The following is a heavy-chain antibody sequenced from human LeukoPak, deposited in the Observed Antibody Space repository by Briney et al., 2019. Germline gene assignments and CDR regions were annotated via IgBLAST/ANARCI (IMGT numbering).Heavy chain of an antibody. Sequence: GGSLRLSCAASGFTFSSYRMNWVRQAPGKGLVWVSRIASDGSSTTYADSVKGRFSISRDNAKNTLYLQMNSLRVEDTAVYYCARETRGSPTYYYYDMDVWGQGTTVTVSS. D-gene: IGHD1-26*01. J-gene: IGHJ6*02. V-gene: IGHV3-74*01. CDR2: IASDGSST. CDR1: GFTFSSYR. CDR3: ARETRGSPTYYYYDMDV.